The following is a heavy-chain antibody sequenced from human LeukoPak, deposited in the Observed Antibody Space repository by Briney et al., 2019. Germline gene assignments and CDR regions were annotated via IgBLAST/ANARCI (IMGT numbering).Heavy chain of an antibody. CDR3: ARGLGYSGYYYYYYMDV. V-gene: IGHV1-8*01. J-gene: IGHJ6*03. CDR2: MNPNSGNI. Sequence: ASVTVSCKASGYTFTSYDINWVRQATGQGLEWMGWMNPNSGNIGYAQKFQGRVTMTRNTSISTAYMELSSLRSEDTAVYYCARGLGYSGYYYYYYMDVWGKGTTVTVSS. CDR1: GYTFTSYD. D-gene: IGHD6-13*01.